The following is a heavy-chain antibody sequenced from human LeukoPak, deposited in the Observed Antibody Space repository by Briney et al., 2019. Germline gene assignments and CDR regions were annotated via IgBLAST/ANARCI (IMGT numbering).Heavy chain of an antibody. J-gene: IGHJ3*02. CDR1: GGSISSYY. D-gene: IGHD3-3*01. Sequence: SVTLSLTYTVSGGSISSYYWSWIRQPRGKGLEWIGYIYYSGSTNYNPSLKSRVTISVDTSKNQFSLKLSSVTAADTAVYYCARAKNFWSGYFGAFDIWGQGTMVTVSS. V-gene: IGHV4-59*01. CDR2: IYYSGST. CDR3: ARAKNFWSGYFGAFDI.